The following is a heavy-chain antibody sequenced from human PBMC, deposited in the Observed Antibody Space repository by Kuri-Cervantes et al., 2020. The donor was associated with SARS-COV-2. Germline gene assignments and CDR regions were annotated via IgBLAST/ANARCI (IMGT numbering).Heavy chain of an antibody. D-gene: IGHD2-2*01. J-gene: IGHJ6*02. CDR3: ARQVVVPAYGMDV. Sequence: SVKVSCKASGGTFSSYDISWVRQAPGQGLEWMGGVIPIFGKTTYVQKFQGRFTIIADESTSTTYMELSSLRSEDTAVYYCARQVVVPAYGMDVWGQGTTVTVSS. CDR2: VIPIFGKT. V-gene: IGHV1-69*13. CDR1: GGTFSSYD.